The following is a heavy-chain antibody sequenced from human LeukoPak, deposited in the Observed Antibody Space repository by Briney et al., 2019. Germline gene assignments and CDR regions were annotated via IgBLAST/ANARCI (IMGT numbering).Heavy chain of an antibody. CDR2: IRSKAYGGTT. Sequence: GGSLRLSCAASGFTFSSFAMNWVRQAPGKGLEWVGFIRSKAYGGTTEYAASVKGRFTISRDDSKSIAYLQMNSLKTEDTAVYYCTRDSVVTDGEQDYWGQGTLVTVSS. CDR3: TRDSVVTDGEQDY. D-gene: IGHD4-23*01. CDR1: GFTFSSFA. V-gene: IGHV3-49*04. J-gene: IGHJ4*02.